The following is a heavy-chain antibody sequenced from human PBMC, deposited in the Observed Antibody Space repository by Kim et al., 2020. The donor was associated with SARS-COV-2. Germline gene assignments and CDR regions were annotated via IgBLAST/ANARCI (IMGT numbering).Heavy chain of an antibody. V-gene: IGHV3-11*05. J-gene: IGHJ4*02. CDR1: GFTFSDYY. Sequence: GGSLRLSCAASGFTFSDYYMSWIHQTPGKGLEWISYISSSIDYTKYADSVKGRFTISRDNAKNSLYLQMNSLRAEDTAVYYCARVEYGSSSWYYFDYWGQGTLVTVSS. CDR2: ISSSIDYT. D-gene: IGHD6-13*01. CDR3: ARVEYGSSSWYYFDY.